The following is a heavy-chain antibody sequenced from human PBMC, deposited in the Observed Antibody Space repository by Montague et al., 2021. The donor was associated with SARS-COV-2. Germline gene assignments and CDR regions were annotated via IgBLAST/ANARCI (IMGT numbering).Heavy chain of an antibody. Sequence: SETLSLTCTVSGGSVSRISSHWGWIRQPPGKGLEYIGSFYYAGGTQYNPSLKSRVTISVDTSNDQFSLKLNSVTAADTAVYFCARLNGYSFDYWGQGTLVTVSS. CDR1: GGSVSRISSH. V-gene: IGHV4-39*01. D-gene: IGHD1-26*01. J-gene: IGHJ4*02. CDR3: ARLNGYSFDY. CDR2: FYYAGGT.